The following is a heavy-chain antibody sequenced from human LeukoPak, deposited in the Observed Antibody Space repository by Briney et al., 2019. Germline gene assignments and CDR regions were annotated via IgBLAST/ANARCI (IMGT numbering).Heavy chain of an antibody. V-gene: IGHV3-11*01. Sequence: GGSLRLSCAASGFTFSDYYMSWIRQAPGKGLEWVSYISSSGSTIYYADSVKGRFTISRDNAKNSLYLQMNSLRAEDTAVYYCARDVVPAASPPYNWFDPRGQGTLVTVSS. J-gene: IGHJ5*02. CDR2: ISSSGSTI. D-gene: IGHD2-2*01. CDR1: GFTFSDYY. CDR3: ARDVVPAASPPYNWFDP.